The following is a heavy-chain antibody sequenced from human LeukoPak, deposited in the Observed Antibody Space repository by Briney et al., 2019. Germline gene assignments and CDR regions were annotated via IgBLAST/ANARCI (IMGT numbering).Heavy chain of an antibody. D-gene: IGHD2-21*02. V-gene: IGHV3-30-3*02. Sequence: GGSLRLSCAASGFTFSSYAMHWVRQAPGKGLEWEAVISYDGSNKYYADSVKGRFTISRDNSKNTLYLQMSSLRPEDTAVYYCAKHDGPIVVVTVKLDYWGQGTLVTVSS. J-gene: IGHJ4*02. CDR1: GFTFSSYA. CDR2: ISYDGSNK. CDR3: AKHDGPIVVVTVKLDY.